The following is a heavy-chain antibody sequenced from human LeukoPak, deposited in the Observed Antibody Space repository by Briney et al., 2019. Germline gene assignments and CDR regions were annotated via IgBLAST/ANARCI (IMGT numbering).Heavy chain of an antibody. Sequence: PGGSXXLSXAAXXXXXXSYXMSWVRXAPGXGLEXVSAISGSGGSTYYADSVRGRFTISRDNSKNTLYLQMNSLRAEDTAVYYCAKDPEGGYCSSTSCPPGVDYWGQGTLVTVSS. CDR2: ISGSGGST. D-gene: IGHD2-2*01. CDR3: AKDPEGGYCSSTSCPPGVDY. J-gene: IGHJ4*02. CDR1: XXXXXSYX. V-gene: IGHV3-23*01.